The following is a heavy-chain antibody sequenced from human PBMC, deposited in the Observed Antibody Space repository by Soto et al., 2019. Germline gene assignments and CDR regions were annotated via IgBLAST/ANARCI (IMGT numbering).Heavy chain of an antibody. D-gene: IGHD3-10*01. V-gene: IGHV2-5*02. CDR3: AHIPSYYQYDWFDP. CDR1: GFSLTTSGVG. CDR2: IYWDDDK. J-gene: IGHJ5*02. Sequence: QVMLRESGPTLVKPTQTLTLTCTFSGFSLTTSGVGVGWIRQPPGKALECLALIYWDDDKRYSPSLQSRLSITKDTSKNQVDLTMTNMDPVDTATYYCAHIPSYYQYDWFDPWGQGTLVTVSS.